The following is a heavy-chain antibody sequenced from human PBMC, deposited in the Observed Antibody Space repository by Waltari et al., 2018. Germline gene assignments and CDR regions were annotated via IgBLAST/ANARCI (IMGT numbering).Heavy chain of an antibody. J-gene: IGHJ5*02. Sequence: QITLKESGPTLVKPTQTLTLTCTFSGFSLSTSGVGVGWIRQPPGKALEWLALIYWDDDKRYSPSLKSRLTITKDTYKNQVVLTMTNMDPVDTATYDCANRMMFGGVIPVGVDPWGQGTLVTVSS. V-gene: IGHV2-5*02. CDR3: ANRMMFGGVIPVGVDP. D-gene: IGHD3-16*02. CDR2: IYWDDDK. CDR1: GFSLSTSGVG.